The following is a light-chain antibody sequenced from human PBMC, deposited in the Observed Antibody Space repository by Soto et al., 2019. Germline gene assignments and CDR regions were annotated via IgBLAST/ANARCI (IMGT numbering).Light chain of an antibody. CDR2: DVN. J-gene: IGLJ2*01. V-gene: IGLV2-14*03. CDR1: RSDIGAYNF. Sequence: QSALTQPASVCGSPGQSITISCTGTRSDIGAYNFVSWYQQHPGEVPKLILYDVNVRPSGVSNRFSGSKSGNTASLTISGLQAEDEADYYCTSWTTSTTMTFGGGTKVTVL. CDR3: TSWTTSTTMT.